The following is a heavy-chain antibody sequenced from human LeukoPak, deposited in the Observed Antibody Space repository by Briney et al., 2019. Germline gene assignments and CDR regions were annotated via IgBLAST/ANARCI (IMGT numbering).Heavy chain of an antibody. CDR1: GGSISSYY. V-gene: IGHV4-59*12. CDR2: IYYSGST. J-gene: IGHJ4*02. D-gene: IGHD3-10*01. CDR3: ARDRNPRGY. Sequence: SETLSLTCTVSGGSISSYYWSWIRQPPGKGLEWIGYIYYSGSTNYNPSLKSRVTISVDTSKNQFSLKLSSVTAAATDVYYCARDRNPRGYWGQGTLVTVSS.